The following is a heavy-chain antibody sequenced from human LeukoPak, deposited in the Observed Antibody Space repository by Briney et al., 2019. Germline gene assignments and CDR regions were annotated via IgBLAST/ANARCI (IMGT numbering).Heavy chain of an antibody. D-gene: IGHD3-3*01. V-gene: IGHV3-48*01. CDR1: GFTFSSYS. J-gene: IGHJ4*02. CDR2: ISSSSSTI. CDR3: ARSFGVVITPFDY. Sequence: GGSLRLSCAASGFTFSSYSMNWVRQAPGKGLEWVSYISSSSSTIYYADPVKGRFTISRDNAKNSLYLQMNSLRAEDTAVYYCARSFGVVITPFDYWGQGTLVTVSS.